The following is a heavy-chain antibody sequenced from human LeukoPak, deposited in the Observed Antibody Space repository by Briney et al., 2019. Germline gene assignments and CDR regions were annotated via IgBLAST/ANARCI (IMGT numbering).Heavy chain of an antibody. CDR3: ARDAKQLGDAFDI. Sequence: ASVEVSCKASGYTFTTYGISWVRQAPGQGLEWMGWISSYNGNTNYAQKLQGRVTMTTDTSTSTAYMELRSLRSDDTAVYYCARDAKQLGDAFDIWGQGTMVTVSS. CDR1: GYTFTTYG. J-gene: IGHJ3*02. V-gene: IGHV1-18*01. CDR2: ISSYNGNT. D-gene: IGHD6-6*01.